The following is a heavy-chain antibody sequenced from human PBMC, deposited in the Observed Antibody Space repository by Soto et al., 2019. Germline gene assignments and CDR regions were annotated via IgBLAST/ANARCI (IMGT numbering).Heavy chain of an antibody. Sequence: PSQTLSLTCAISGYSVSGNSAAWNWIRQCPSRGLGCLGRTYYRSNWYNDYAVSVKSRITVTPDTSKNQFSLHLNSVTPEDTAVYYCAREFQYYESSGSHFAYWGQGAMVTVSS. CDR2: TYYRSNWYN. J-gene: IGHJ4*02. D-gene: IGHD3-16*01. V-gene: IGHV6-1*01. CDR1: GYSVSGNSAA. CDR3: AREFQYYESSGSHFAY.